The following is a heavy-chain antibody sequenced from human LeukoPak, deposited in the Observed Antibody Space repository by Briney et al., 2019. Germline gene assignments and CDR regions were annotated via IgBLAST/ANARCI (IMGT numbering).Heavy chain of an antibody. CDR2: IIPISGTT. Sequence: ASVKVSCKTSGGTFTSYAITWVRQAPGQGLEWMGKIIPISGTTNYAQKLQGRVTMTTDTSTSTAYMELRSLRSDDTAVYYCARHVAAAGIRVFDYWGQGTLVTVSS. CDR3: ARHVAAAGIRVFDY. D-gene: IGHD6-13*01. V-gene: IGHV1-18*01. CDR1: GGTFTSYA. J-gene: IGHJ4*02.